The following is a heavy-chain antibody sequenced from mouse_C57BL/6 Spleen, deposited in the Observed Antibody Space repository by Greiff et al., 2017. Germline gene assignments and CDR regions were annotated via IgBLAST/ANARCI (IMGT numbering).Heavy chain of an antibody. V-gene: IGHV3-6*01. CDR3: ARGGYLYYYAMDY. CDR1: GYSITSGYY. D-gene: IGHD5-1-1*01. Sequence: DVKLLESGPGLVKPSQSLSLTCSVTGYSITSGYYWNWIRQFPGNKLEWMGYISYDGSNNYNPSLKNRISITRDTSKNQFFLKLNSVTTEDTATYYCARGGYLYYYAMDYWGQGTSVTVSS. J-gene: IGHJ4*01. CDR2: ISYDGSN.